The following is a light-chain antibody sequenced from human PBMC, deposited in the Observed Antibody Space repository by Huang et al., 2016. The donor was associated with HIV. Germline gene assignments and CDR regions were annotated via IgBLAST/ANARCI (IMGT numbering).Light chain of an antibody. V-gene: IGKV3-11*01. CDR1: KNINTH. CDR3: QQRVNGLT. Sequence: EIVLTQSPATLSFFPGQRVSLSCRASKNINTHLACYQQRPGQPPRLLIYDASSRVPGVAARFSGSGSGTDFTLTISSLESEDFATYYCQQRVNGLTFGGGTKV. J-gene: IGKJ4*01. CDR2: DAS.